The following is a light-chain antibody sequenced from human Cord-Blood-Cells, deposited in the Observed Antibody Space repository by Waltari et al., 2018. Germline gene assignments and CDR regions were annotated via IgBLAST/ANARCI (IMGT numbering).Light chain of an antibody. CDR2: DVS. J-gene: IGLJ2*01. CDR1: SSDVGGYNY. Sequence: QSALTQPASVSGSPGQSITISCTGTSSDVGGYNYVSWYHQQPGKAPKLMIYDVSNRPSGVSNRFSGSKYGNTASLTISGLQAEDEADYYCSSYTSSGTVVFGGGTKLTVL. CDR3: SSYTSSGTVV. V-gene: IGLV2-14*01.